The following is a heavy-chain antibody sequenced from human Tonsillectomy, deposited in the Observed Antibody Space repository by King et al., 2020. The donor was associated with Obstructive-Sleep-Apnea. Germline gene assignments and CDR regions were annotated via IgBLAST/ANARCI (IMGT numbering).Heavy chain of an antibody. CDR2: IYYSGST. CDR3: ARTGSGWYADAFDI. V-gene: IGHV4-59*01. CDR1: GGSISSYY. J-gene: IGHJ3*02. D-gene: IGHD6-19*01. Sequence: VQLQESGPGLVKPSETLSLTCTVSGGSISSYYWSWIRQPPGKGLEWIGYIYYSGSTNYNPSLKIRVTISVDTSKNQFSLKMSAVTAADTAVYYCARTGSGWYADAFDIWGQGTMVTVSS.